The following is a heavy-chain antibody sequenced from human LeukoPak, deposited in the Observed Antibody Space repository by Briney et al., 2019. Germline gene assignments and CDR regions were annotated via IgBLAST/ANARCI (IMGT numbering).Heavy chain of an antibody. V-gene: IGHV3-23*01. Sequence: GGSLRLSCAASGFTFSSYAMSWVRQAPGKGLEWVSAISGSGGSTYYADSVKGRFTISRDNSKNTLYLQMNSLRAEDTAVYYCAKGPNGYSSGWIHFQHWGQGTLVTVSS. J-gene: IGHJ1*01. CDR2: ISGSGGST. D-gene: IGHD6-19*01. CDR3: AKGPNGYSSGWIHFQH. CDR1: GFTFSSYA.